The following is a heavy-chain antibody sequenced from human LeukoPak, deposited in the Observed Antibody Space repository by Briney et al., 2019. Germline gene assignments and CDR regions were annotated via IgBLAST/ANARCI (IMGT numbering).Heavy chain of an antibody. CDR3: EGVAPGDALDI. CDR2: LIPILGIA. CDR1: GGTFSSYT. J-gene: IGHJ3*02. Sequence: SVKVSCKASGGTFSSYTICWVRQAPGQGRECMGRLIPILGIANYAQKFQGRVTITADNSTSTAYMEQSSLKSEVMALDNCEGVAPGDALDIWGEGGMVTVSS. D-gene: IGHD3-10*01. V-gene: IGHV1-69*02.